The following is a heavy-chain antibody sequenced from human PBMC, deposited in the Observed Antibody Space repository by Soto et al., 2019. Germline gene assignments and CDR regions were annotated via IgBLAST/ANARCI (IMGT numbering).Heavy chain of an antibody. CDR1: GGSISSYY. Sequence: SETLSLTCTVSGGSISSYYWSWIRQPPGKGLEWIGYIYYSGSTNYNPSLKSRVTISVDTSKNQFSLKLSSVTAADTAVYYCAASKMVRGVKFPDYWGQGTLVTVSS. D-gene: IGHD3-10*01. CDR3: AASKMVRGVKFPDY. CDR2: IYYSGST. J-gene: IGHJ4*02. V-gene: IGHV4-59*01.